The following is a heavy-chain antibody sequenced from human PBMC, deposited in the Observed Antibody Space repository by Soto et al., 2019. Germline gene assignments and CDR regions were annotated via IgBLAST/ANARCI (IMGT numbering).Heavy chain of an antibody. CDR2: VNPSGGST. V-gene: IGHV1-46*01. D-gene: IGHD2-15*01. CDR1: GYIFTAYS. Sequence: ASVKVSCKSSGYIFTAYSMHWVRQAPGQGLEWMGVVNPSGGSTNYAQKFQGRITMTRDTSTSTVYMDLSSLTSEDTAVYYCAREENCSDGICYSEYFQRWGQGTLVTVSS. CDR3: AREENCSDGICYSEYFQR. J-gene: IGHJ1*01.